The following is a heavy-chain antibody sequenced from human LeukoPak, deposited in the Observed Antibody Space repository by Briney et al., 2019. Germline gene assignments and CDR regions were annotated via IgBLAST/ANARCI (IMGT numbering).Heavy chain of an antibody. Sequence: SETLSLTCTVSGGSISSYYWSWIRQPPGKGLEWIGYIYYSGSTNYNPSLKSRVTISVDTSKNQFSLKLSSVTAADTAVYYYAREPVAWAFDYWGQGTLVTVSS. CDR3: AREPVAWAFDY. J-gene: IGHJ4*02. CDR2: IYYSGST. CDR1: GGSISSYY. V-gene: IGHV4-59*01. D-gene: IGHD6-19*01.